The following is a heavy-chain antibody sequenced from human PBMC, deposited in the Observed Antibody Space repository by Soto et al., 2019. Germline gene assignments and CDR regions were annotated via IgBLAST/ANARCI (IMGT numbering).Heavy chain of an antibody. D-gene: IGHD3-16*01. CDR3: ARGGDYYYGLDV. V-gene: IGHV1-18*01. J-gene: IGHJ6*02. CDR2: ISAFNGQT. Sequence: ASVKVSCKASGYTFTSYGVSWVRQAPGQGLEWMGWISAFNGQTNYIQKVQGRVTLTTEASTSTAYMELRSLRSDDTAVYYCARGGDYYYGLDVWGQGATVTVSS. CDR1: GYTFTSYG.